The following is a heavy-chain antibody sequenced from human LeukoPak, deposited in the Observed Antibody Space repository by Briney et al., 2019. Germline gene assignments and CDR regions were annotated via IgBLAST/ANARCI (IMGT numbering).Heavy chain of an antibody. CDR2: ISSSSSYT. D-gene: IGHD3-22*01. V-gene: IGHV3-21*01. Sequence: PGGSLRLSCAASGFTFSSYSMNWVRQAPGKGLEWVSSISSSSSYTYYADSVKGRFTISRDNAKNSLYLQMNSLRAEDTAVYYCAPRIYYYDSSGYYTHNYNWFDPWGQGTLVTVSS. J-gene: IGHJ5*02. CDR1: GFTFSSYS. CDR3: APRIYYYDSSGYYTHNYNWFDP.